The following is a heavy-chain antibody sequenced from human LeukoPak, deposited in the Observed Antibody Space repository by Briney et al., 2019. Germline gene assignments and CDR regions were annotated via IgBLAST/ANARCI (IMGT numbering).Heavy chain of an antibody. V-gene: IGHV1-69*01. CDR1: GGTFSSYA. Sequence: GASVKVSYKASGGTFSSYAISWVRQAPGQGLEWMGGIIPIFGTANYAQKFQGRVTITADESTSTAYMELSSLRSEDTAVYYCARARDPLLEMATISDAFDIWGQGTMVTVSS. CDR3: ARARDPLLEMATISDAFDI. D-gene: IGHD5-24*01. J-gene: IGHJ3*02. CDR2: IIPIFGTA.